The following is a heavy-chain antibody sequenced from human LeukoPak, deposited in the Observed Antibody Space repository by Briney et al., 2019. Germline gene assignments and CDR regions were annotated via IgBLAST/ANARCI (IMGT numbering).Heavy chain of an antibody. D-gene: IGHD2-21*02. CDR1: GFTFTSYR. V-gene: IGHV3-33*06. J-gene: IGHJ4*02. CDR2: ILYDGSNK. Sequence: GPSLCPSRAPPGFTFTSYRMHLARHAPGKGPEPPPVILYDGSNKYYADSVKGRFTIPRDNYKNTLYLQMNSLRAEDTAVYYCAKETRAYCGGDCPFDYWGKGAMVTVSS. CDR3: AKETRAYCGGDCPFDY.